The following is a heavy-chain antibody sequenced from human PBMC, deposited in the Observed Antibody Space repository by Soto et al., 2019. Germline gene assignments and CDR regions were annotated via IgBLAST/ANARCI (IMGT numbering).Heavy chain of an antibody. V-gene: IGHV3-30*18. D-gene: IGHD4-17*01. Sequence: GSLRLSCVASGFTFSIYGLHSVRQAPWRVPEGVALISYDGSDKYYADCVTGRFTISRDNSKNTLYLQMNSLRAEDTAVYHCAKDVLGVGYGDPVAYFDHWGQGILVTVSS. J-gene: IGHJ4*02. CDR3: AKDVLGVGYGDPVAYFDH. CDR1: GFTFSIYG. CDR2: ISYDGSDK.